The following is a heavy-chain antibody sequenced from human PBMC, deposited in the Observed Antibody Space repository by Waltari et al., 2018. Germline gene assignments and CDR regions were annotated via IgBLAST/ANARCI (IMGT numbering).Heavy chain of an antibody. CDR2: ICYSGRT. Sequence: QVQLQESGPGLVKPSQTLSLTCTVPGGSISSGGYYWSWIRPHPGKGLEWIGYICYSGRTYYNPSLKRRVTISVDTSKNQFSLKLSSGTAADTAVYYCARGIPAAQLYYFDYWGQGTLVTVSS. D-gene: IGHD2-2*01. V-gene: IGHV4-31*03. J-gene: IGHJ4*02. CDR3: ARGIPAAQLYYFDY. CDR1: GGSISSGGYY.